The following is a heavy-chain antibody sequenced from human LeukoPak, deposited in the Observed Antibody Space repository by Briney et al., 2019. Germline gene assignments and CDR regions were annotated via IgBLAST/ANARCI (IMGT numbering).Heavy chain of an antibody. CDR3: ARADREGGYTYGSFDY. J-gene: IGHJ4*02. V-gene: IGHV4-39*07. CDR2: IYYTGNI. Sequence: SETLSLTCTVSGGSISSSSYYWGWIRQPPGKGLEWIGNIYYTGNIYYNPSLNSRVTVSVDTSKNQFSLQLESMTVADTAVYFCARADREGGYTYGSFDYWGQGILVTVSS. CDR1: GGSISSSSYY. D-gene: IGHD5-18*01.